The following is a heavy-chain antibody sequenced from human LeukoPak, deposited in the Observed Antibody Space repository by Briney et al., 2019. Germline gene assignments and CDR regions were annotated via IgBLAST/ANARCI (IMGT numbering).Heavy chain of an antibody. CDR3: AREGDLIAVAGTFNWFDP. J-gene: IGHJ5*02. CDR2: INPNSGGT. CDR1: GYTFTGYY. V-gene: IGHV1-2*02. D-gene: IGHD6-19*01. Sequence: GASVKVSCKASGYTFTGYYMHWVRQAPGQGLEWMGWINPNSGGTNYAQKFQGRVTMTRDTSISTAYMELSRLRSDDTAVYHCAREGDLIAVAGTFNWFDPWGQGTLVTVSS.